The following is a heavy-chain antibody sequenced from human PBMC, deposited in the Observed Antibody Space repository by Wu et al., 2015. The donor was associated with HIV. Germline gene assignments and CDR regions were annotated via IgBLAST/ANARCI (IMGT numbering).Heavy chain of an antibody. V-gene: IGHV1-2*02. CDR1: GYTFTGYY. D-gene: IGHD4-23*01. CDR3: ARVPRYGGNSPSYYFDY. J-gene: IGHJ4*02. Sequence: QVQLVQSGAEVKKSGASVKVSCKASGYTFTGYYMHWVRQAPGQGLEWMGWINPNSGATNYAQKFQGRVTMTRDTSISTAYMELRSLRSDDTAVYYCARVPRYGGNSPSYYFDYWGQGTLVTVSS. CDR2: INPNSGAT.